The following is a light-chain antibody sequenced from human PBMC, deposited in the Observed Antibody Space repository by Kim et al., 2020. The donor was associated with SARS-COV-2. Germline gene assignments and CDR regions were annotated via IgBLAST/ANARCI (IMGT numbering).Light chain of an antibody. Sequence: GQKLTISCSGGSSNIGNNYVSWYQHLPGTAPKLLIYDNNERPSGIPDRFSGSKSGTSATLGISGLQTGDEADYYCGTWDSSLSAVVFGVGTQLTVL. CDR3: GTWDSSLSAVV. CDR1: SSNIGNNY. CDR2: DNN. J-gene: IGLJ3*02. V-gene: IGLV1-51*01.